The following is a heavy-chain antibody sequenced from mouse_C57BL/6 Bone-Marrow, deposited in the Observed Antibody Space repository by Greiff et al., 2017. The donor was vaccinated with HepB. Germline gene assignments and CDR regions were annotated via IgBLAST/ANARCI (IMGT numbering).Heavy chain of an antibody. CDR3: ASGYYVSSLFAY. CDR2: IYPSDSET. V-gene: IGHV1-61*01. D-gene: IGHD1-1*01. J-gene: IGHJ3*01. Sequence: QVQLQQPGAELVRPGSSVKLSCKASGYTFTSYWMDWVKQRPGQGLEWIGNIYPSDSETHYNQKFKDKATLTVDKSSSTAYMQLSSLTSEDSAVYYCASGYYVSSLFAYWGQGTLVTVSA. CDR1: GYTFTSYW.